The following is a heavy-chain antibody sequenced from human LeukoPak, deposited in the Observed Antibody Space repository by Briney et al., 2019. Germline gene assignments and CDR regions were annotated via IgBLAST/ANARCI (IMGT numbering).Heavy chain of an antibody. D-gene: IGHD2-2*01. CDR3: ARQVVIKEHSYYYYNGMDV. CDR1: GGSFSSYY. CDR2: IYDSGST. Sequence: SETLSLTCTVSGGSFSSYYWSWIRQPPGKGLEWIGYIYDSGSTNYNPSLKSRVIISVDMSKNQLSLKLTSVTAADTAVYYCARQVVIKEHSYYYYNGMDVWGQGTTVTVSS. J-gene: IGHJ6*02. V-gene: IGHV4-59*01.